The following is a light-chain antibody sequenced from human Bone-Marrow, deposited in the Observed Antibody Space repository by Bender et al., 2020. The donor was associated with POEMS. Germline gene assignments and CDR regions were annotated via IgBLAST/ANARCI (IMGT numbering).Light chain of an antibody. CDR2: DVS. V-gene: IGLV2-23*02. Sequence: QSALTQPASVSGSPGQSITISCTGTGSDVGGYNYVSWYQQHAGKVPKLMIYDVSKRPSGVSNRFSGSKSGNTASLTISGLQAEDEADYYCSSYAGTNTLVFGGGTKLTVL. J-gene: IGLJ3*02. CDR1: GSDVGGYNY. CDR3: SSYAGTNTLV.